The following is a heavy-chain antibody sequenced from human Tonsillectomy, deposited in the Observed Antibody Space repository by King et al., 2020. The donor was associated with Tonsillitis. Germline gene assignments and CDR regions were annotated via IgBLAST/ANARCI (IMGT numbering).Heavy chain of an antibody. CDR1: GFTFSSYA. CDR3: ARDACWAQTNYDYYGMDV. J-gene: IGHJ6*02. CDR2: ISYDGGNK. Sequence: VQLVESGGGVVQPGRSLRLSCAASGFTFSSYAMHWVRQAPGKGLEWVAVISYDGGNKYFADAVKGRFTISRDNSKNTLYLQMNSLRAEDTAVYYCARDACWAQTNYDYYGMDVWGQGATVTVSS. V-gene: IGHV3-30-3*01. D-gene: IGHD1/OR15-1a*01.